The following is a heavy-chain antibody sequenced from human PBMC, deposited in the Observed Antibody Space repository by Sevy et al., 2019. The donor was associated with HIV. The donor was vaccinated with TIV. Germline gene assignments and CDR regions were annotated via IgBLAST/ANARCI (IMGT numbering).Heavy chain of an antibody. CDR1: GYSISSGYY. D-gene: IGHD2-2*01. V-gene: IGHV4-38-2*02. J-gene: IGHJ5*02. CDR3: ARETLGYCSSTSCYPSDP. CDR2: IYHSGST. Sequence: SETLSLTCAVSGYSISSGYYWGWIRQPPGKGLEWIGSIYHSGSTYYNPSLKSRVTISVDTSKNQFSLKLSSVTAADTAVDYCARETLGYCSSTSCYPSDPWGQGTLVTVSS.